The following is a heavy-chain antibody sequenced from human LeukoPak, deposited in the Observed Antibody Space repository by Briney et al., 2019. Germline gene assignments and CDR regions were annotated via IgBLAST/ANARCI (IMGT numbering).Heavy chain of an antibody. CDR1: GFTVSSNY. J-gene: IGHJ4*02. CDR2: IYSGDST. Sequence: PGGSLILSCSASGFTVSSNYMSWVRQAPGNGLDWVSIIYSGDSTYYADSVKGTFTISRDNSKNTLYLQMNSLRAEDKAVYYCAREGAGNFDYWGQGTLVTVS. CDR3: AREGAGNFDY. V-gene: IGHV3-66*01. D-gene: IGHD1-1*01.